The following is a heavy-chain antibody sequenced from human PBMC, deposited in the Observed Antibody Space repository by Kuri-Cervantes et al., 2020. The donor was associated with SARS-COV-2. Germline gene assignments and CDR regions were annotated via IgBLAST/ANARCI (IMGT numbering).Heavy chain of an antibody. J-gene: IGHJ4*02. CDR1: GFTFDDYG. Sequence: GESLKISCAASGFTFDDYGMSWVRQAPGKGLEWVGFIRSKAYGGTTEYAASVKGRFTISRDDSKSIAYLQMNSLKTEDTAVYYCTRYDFWSATHFDYWGQGTLVTVSS. D-gene: IGHD3-3*01. V-gene: IGHV3-49*04. CDR3: TRYDFWSATHFDY. CDR2: IRSKAYGGTT.